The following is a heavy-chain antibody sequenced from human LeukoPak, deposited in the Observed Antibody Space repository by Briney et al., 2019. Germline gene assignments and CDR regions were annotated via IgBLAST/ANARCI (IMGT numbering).Heavy chain of an antibody. CDR1: GGSFSGYY. V-gene: IGHV4-34*01. Sequence: SETLSLTCAVYGGSFSGYYWSWIRQPPGKGLEWIGEIDHSGSTNYNPSLKSRVTISVDTSKSQFSLKLNSMTAADTAVYYCARDYYYYYMDVWGKGTTVTVSS. J-gene: IGHJ6*03. CDR3: ARDYYYYYMDV. CDR2: IDHSGST.